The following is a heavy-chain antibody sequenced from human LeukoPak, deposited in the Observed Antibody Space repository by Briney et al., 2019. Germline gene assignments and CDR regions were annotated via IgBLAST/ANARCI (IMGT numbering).Heavy chain of an antibody. CDR2: IIPIFGTA. V-gene: IGHV1-69*06. CDR1: GGTFSSYA. J-gene: IGHJ4*02. Sequence: GSSVKVSCKASGGTFSSYAISWVRQAPGQGLEWMGRIIPIFGTANYAQKFQGRVTITADKSTSTAYMELSSLRSEDTAVYYCASQGAYSGHEGGYWGQGTLVTVSS. CDR3: ASQGAYSGHEGGY. D-gene: IGHD5-12*01.